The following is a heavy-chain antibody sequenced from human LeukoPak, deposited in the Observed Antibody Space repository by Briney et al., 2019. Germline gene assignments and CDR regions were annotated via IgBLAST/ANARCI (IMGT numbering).Heavy chain of an antibody. Sequence: ASETLSLTCIVSGGSINSHYWSWIRQPPGKGLEWIGDIHYTGTTKYNPSVKSRVTISIDTSKNQFSLELNSVTATDTAVYFCATNRVGTYDRPFDIWGQGTMVTVSS. D-gene: IGHD1-26*01. CDR1: GGSINSHY. CDR3: ATNRVGTYDRPFDI. CDR2: IHYTGTT. J-gene: IGHJ3*02. V-gene: IGHV4-59*08.